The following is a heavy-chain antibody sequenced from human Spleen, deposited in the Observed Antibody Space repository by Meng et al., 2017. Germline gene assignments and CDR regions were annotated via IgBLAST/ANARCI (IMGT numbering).Heavy chain of an antibody. D-gene: IGHD3-16*01. Sequence: QVQLQQWGAGLLKPSETLSLTCTVSGGSIRSTSNYWDWIRQPPGTRLEWIGSIYYSGATYYNPSLKSRVTMSVDTSKNQFSLRLSSVTAADTAVYFCARRVHDGRHYHYFDYWGQGALVTVSS. CDR1: GGSIRSTSNY. J-gene: IGHJ4*02. CDR2: IYYSGAT. CDR3: ARRVHDGRHYHYFDY. V-gene: IGHV4-39*01.